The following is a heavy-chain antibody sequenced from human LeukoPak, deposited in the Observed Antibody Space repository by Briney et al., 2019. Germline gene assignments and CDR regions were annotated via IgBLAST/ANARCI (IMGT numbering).Heavy chain of an antibody. CDR2: INPNSGGT. V-gene: IGHV1-2*02. CDR3: ARLSSGYDWSLGY. J-gene: IGHJ4*02. Sequence: ASVKVSCKASGYTFTGYYMHWVRQAPGQGLEWMGWINPNSGGTNYAQKFQGRVTMTRDTSISTAYMELSRLRSDDTAVYYCARLSSGYDWSLGYWGQGTLVTASS. CDR1: GYTFTGYY. D-gene: IGHD5-12*01.